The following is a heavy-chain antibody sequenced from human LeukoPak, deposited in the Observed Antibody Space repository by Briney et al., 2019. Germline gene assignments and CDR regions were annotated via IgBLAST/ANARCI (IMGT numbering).Heavy chain of an antibody. Sequence: GGSLRLSCAASGFTFRSHWMQWVRQDPGKGLVCVSRINSDGSSTTYADSVKGRFTVSRDNAKNTLYLQVNSLRVEDTAVYYCVRDTSIAARPSWFDPWGQGTLVTVSS. D-gene: IGHD6-6*01. CDR3: VRDTSIAARPSWFDP. V-gene: IGHV3-74*01. J-gene: IGHJ5*02. CDR2: INSDGSST. CDR1: GFTFRSHW.